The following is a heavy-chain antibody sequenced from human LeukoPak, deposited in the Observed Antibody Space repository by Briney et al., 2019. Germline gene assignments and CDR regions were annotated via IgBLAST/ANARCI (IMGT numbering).Heavy chain of an antibody. J-gene: IGHJ5*02. CDR3: ARVFRYIDP. V-gene: IGHV4-4*02. Sequence: SETLSLTCSVSIGSISSSKWWSWVRQSPVKGLEWIGEIYLYGTTNYNPSFTSRVTMSVDRSRNQFSLKLTSVTAADTAVYYCARVFRYIDPWGQGTLVTVSS. CDR1: IGSISSSKW. CDR2: IYLYGTT. D-gene: IGHD1-14*01.